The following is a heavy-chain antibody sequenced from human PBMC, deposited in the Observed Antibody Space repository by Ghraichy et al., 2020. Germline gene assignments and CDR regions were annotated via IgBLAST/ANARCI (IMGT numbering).Heavy chain of an antibody. Sequence: SETLSLTCTVSGGSISSYYWSWIRQPPGKGLEWIGYIYYSGSTNYNPSLKSRVTISVDTSKNQFSLKLSSVTAADTAVYYCARDLGGRYWGQGTLVTVSS. J-gene: IGHJ4*02. CDR2: IYYSGST. D-gene: IGHD2-15*01. V-gene: IGHV4-59*01. CDR3: ARDLGGRY. CDR1: GGSISSYY.